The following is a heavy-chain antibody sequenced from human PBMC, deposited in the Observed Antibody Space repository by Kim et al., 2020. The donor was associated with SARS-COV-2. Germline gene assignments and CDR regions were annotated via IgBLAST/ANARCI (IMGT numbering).Heavy chain of an antibody. CDR3: ARQQWLPY. CDR2: ISSGVSTI. Sequence: GGSLRLSCAASGFSFSGSTMHWVRQAPVKGLEGISFISSGVSTIYYADSVKGRFTISRDNAKNSLSLQMNSLRAEDTAVYYCARQQWLPYWGQGTLVTVSS. CDR1: GFSFSGST. J-gene: IGHJ4*02. V-gene: IGHV3-48*04. D-gene: IGHD5-12*01.